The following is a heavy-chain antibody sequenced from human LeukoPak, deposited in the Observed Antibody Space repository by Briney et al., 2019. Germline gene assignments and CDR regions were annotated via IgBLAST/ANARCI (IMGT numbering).Heavy chain of an antibody. Sequence: GGSLRLSCAAAGFTFNSYWMHWVRQAPGKGLVWVLRISSDGSTTSYADSVKGRFTISRDNAENTLSLQMNSLRAEDTAVYYCARARGYYYDSFDYWGQGTLVTVSP. CDR3: ARARGYYYDSFDY. D-gene: IGHD3-22*01. CDR1: GFTFNSYW. CDR2: ISSDGSTT. J-gene: IGHJ4*02. V-gene: IGHV3-74*01.